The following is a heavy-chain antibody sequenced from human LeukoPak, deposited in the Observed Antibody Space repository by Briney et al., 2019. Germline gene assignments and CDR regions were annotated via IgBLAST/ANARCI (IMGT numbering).Heavy chain of an antibody. CDR2: ISSTSAYI. V-gene: IGHV3-21*01. CDR3: ARVAPSGGKLTYLFDF. J-gene: IGHJ4*02. CDR1: GFTFSSFS. Sequence: PGGSLRLSCAASGFTFSSFSMNWVRQAPGKGLEWVSSISSTSAYIFYADSMKGRFTISRDNAKNSLYLQINSLRVEDTAVYYCARVAPSGGKLTYLFDFWGQGTLVAVSS. D-gene: IGHD3-10*01.